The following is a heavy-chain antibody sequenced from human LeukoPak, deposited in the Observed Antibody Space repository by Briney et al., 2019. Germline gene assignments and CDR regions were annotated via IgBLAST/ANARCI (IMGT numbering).Heavy chain of an antibody. CDR2: FGHNGGIT. D-gene: IGHD1-26*01. CDR1: GFTFSYYG. V-gene: IGHV3-23*01. J-gene: IGHJ4*02. CDR3: ARDWGSGSYYFAY. Sequence: GGSLRLSCAASGFTFSYYGMGWVRQTPGKGLEWVSGFGHNGGITYADSVKGRFTISRDNSKNTLYLQMNSLRAEDTAVYYCARDWGSGSYYFAYWGQGTLVTVSS.